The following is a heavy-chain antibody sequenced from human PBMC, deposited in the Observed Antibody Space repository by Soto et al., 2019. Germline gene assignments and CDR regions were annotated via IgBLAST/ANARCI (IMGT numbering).Heavy chain of an antibody. CDR2: IYYSGST. D-gene: IGHD3-22*01. CDR1: GGSISSSSYY. Sequence: QLQLQESGPGLVKPSETLSLTCTVSGGSISSSSYYWGWIRQPPGKGLEWIGSIYYSGSTYYNPSLKSRVTISVDTSKNQFSLKLSSVTAADTAVYYCARDPFDYYDSSGYYYDYWGQGTLVTVSS. CDR3: ARDPFDYYDSSGYYYDY. J-gene: IGHJ4*02. V-gene: IGHV4-39*02.